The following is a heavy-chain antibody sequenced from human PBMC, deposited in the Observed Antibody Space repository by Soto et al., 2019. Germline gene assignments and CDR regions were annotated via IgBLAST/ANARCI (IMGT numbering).Heavy chain of an antibody. Sequence: QVQFVQSGAEVKKPGASVRISCAASGDTLSSYTIHWLRQAPGQRLEGMGWINGGNGHTKYSQNFQGAVTFTRDTDANVVYMEARGLRYEDTPSYYCAGGRGLGDGFDPWGQGTLVTVSS. V-gene: IGHV1-3*01. CDR1: GDTLSSYT. CDR2: INGGNGHT. CDR3: AGGRGLGDGFDP. D-gene: IGHD2-15*01. J-gene: IGHJ5*02.